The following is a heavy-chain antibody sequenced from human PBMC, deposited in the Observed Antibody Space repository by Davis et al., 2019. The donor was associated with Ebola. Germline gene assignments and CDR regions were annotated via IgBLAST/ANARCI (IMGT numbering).Heavy chain of an antibody. CDR2: INPNTGGT. CDR1: GYIFIHYY. CDR3: AREAADHRGIDF. Sequence: ASAKVSCKASGYIFIHYYLHWVRQAPGRGLQWMGRINPNTGGTDYAQDFQGWVTMTRDTSSSTAYMELNRLRSDDSAMYYCAREAADHRGIDFWGQGTMVTVSS. V-gene: IGHV1-2*04. D-gene: IGHD3-16*01. J-gene: IGHJ4*02.